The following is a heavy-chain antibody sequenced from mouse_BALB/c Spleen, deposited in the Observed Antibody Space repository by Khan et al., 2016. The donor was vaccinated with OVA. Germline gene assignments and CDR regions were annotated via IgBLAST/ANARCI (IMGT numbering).Heavy chain of an antibody. CDR1: GYTFTSNT. CDR3: AREDGYNSSGDRFAY. CDR2: INPSSGYT. Sequence: QVQLQQSGAELVRPGASVKLSCKASGYTFTSNTIHWVKQRPGQGLEWIGHINPSSGYTNYNQKFKDKATLTADKSSRIAYMQLSSLTSEDPAVFDSAREDGYNSSGDRFAYWGQGTLVTVSA. V-gene: IGHV1-4*01. J-gene: IGHJ3*01. D-gene: IGHD1-2*01.